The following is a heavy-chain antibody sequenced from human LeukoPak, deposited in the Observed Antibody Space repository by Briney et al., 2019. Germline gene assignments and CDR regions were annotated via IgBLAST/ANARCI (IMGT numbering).Heavy chain of an antibody. V-gene: IGHV3-23*01. D-gene: IGHD3-10*01. J-gene: IGHJ6*02. CDR1: EFGISGYW. Sequence: GGSLRLSCVASEFGISGYWMSWVRQAPGKGLEWVSAISGSGGSTYYADSVKGRFTISRDNSKNTLYLQMNSLRAEDTAVYYCAKWIDGESGVSYYYGMDVWGQGTTVTVSS. CDR2: ISGSGGST. CDR3: AKWIDGESGVSYYYGMDV.